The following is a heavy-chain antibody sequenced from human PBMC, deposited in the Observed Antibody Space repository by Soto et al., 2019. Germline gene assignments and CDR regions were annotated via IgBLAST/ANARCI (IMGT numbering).Heavy chain of an antibody. CDR2: IYYSGST. D-gene: IGHD2-15*01. V-gene: IGHV4-39*01. J-gene: IGHJ4*02. CDR3: ASRPYCSGGSCFDY. CDR1: GGSISSSSYY. Sequence: LSLTCTVSGGSISSSSYYWGWIRQPPGKGLEWIGSIYYSGSTYYNPSLKSRATISVDTSKNQFSLKLSSVTAADTAVYYCASRPYCSGGSCFDYWGQGTLVTVSS.